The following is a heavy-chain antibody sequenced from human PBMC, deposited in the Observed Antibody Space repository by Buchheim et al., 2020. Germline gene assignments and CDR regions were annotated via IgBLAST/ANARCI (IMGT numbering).Heavy chain of an antibody. CDR2: ISGSSTYI. Sequence: EVQLVESGGGLVKPGGSLRLSCAASGFTFSNYNMNWVRQAPGKGLEWVSSISGSSTYIYYADSVKGRFTISRDNSKNTLYLQMNSLRAEDTAVYYCAKDRVVVVAATFAGWGQGTL. CDR1: GFTFSNYN. D-gene: IGHD2-15*01. V-gene: IGHV3-21*04. CDR3: AKDRVVVVAATFAG. J-gene: IGHJ4*02.